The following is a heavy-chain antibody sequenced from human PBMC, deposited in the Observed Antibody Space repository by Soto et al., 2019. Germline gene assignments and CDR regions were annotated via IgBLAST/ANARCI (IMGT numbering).Heavy chain of an antibody. V-gene: IGHV1-69*06. J-gene: IGHJ4*02. CDR3: ARARGYNDY. CDR1: GDDFNSYV. D-gene: IGHD5-18*01. Sequence: QVQLVQSGAEVKKPGSSVKVSCKSYGDDFNSYVIAWVRQAPGQGLEWMGGIIPILGRGNYAPKFQGRVTMTADKSTRTAYMELSSLTSEDTAVYYCARARGYNDYWGQGTLVTVSS. CDR2: IIPILGRG.